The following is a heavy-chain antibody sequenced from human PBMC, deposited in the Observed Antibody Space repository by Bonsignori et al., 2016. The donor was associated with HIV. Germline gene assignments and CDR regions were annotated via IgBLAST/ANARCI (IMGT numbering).Heavy chain of an antibody. CDR2: LNPNNGHS. V-gene: IGHV1-8*01. CDR3: ATGPYYLDY. J-gene: IGHJ4*02. Sequence: WVRQAPGQGLEWMGWLNPNNGHSGTARNFQGRVTMTRNTSIRTAYMELSSLRSEDTAIYYCATGPYYLDYWGQGTLVTVSS.